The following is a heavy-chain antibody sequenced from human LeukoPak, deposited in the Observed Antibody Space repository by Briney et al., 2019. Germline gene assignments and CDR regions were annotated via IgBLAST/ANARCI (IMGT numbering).Heavy chain of an antibody. CDR2: INSDGSST. Sequence: GGSLRLSCAASGFTFSSYWMHWVRQAPGKGLVWVSRINSDGSSTSYADSVKGRFTISRDNAKNTLYLQMNSLRAEDTAVYYCARARDIVVVPAALYYYYMDVWGKGTTVTISS. D-gene: IGHD2-2*01. CDR1: GFTFSSYW. V-gene: IGHV3-74*01. J-gene: IGHJ6*03. CDR3: ARARDIVVVPAALYYYYMDV.